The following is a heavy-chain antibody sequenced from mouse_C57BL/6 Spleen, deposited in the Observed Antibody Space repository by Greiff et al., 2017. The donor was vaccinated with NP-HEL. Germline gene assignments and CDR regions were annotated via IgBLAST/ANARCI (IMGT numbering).Heavy chain of an antibody. J-gene: IGHJ3*01. CDR3: ARDGDYYGIAY. V-gene: IGHV5-4*01. CDR1: GFTFSSYA. D-gene: IGHD1-1*01. CDR2: ISDGGSYT. Sequence: DVKLVESGGGLVKPGGSLKLSCAASGFTFSSYAMSWVRQTPEKRLEWVATISDGGSYTYYPDNVKGRFTISRDNAKNNLYLQMSHLKSEDTAMYYCARDGDYYGIAYWGQGTLVTVSA.